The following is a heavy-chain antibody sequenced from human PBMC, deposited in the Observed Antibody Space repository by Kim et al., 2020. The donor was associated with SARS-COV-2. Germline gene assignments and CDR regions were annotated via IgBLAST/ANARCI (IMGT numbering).Heavy chain of an antibody. D-gene: IGHD1-7*01. Sequence: ASVKVSCKASGYTFTSYGISWVRQAPGQGLEWMGWISAYNGNTNYAQKLQGRVTMTTDTSTSTAYMELRSLRSDDTAVYYCARDKRQYNWNYPLPDVDYWGQGTLVTVSS. CDR1: GYTFTSYG. CDR3: ARDKRQYNWNYPLPDVDY. V-gene: IGHV1-18*01. CDR2: ISAYNGNT. J-gene: IGHJ4*02.